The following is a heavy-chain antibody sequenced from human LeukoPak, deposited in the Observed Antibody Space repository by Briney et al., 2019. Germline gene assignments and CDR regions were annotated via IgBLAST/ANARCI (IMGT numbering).Heavy chain of an antibody. CDR1: GFTFSSYW. V-gene: IGHV3-74*01. CDR3: ARRPGYDILTGYYYYYMDV. D-gene: IGHD3-9*01. Sequence: GGSLRLSCAASGFTFSSYWMHWVRQAPGKGLVWVSRINSDGSSTSYADSVKGRFTISRDNAKNTLYLQMNSLRAEDTAVYYCARRPGYDILTGYYYYYMDVWGKGTTVTVSS. J-gene: IGHJ6*03. CDR2: INSDGSST.